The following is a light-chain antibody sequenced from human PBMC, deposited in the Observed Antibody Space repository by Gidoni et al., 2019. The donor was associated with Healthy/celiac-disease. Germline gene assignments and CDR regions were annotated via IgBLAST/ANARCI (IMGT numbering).Light chain of an antibody. Sequence: QTVVTQETSLTVSPGGTAPLTCASSTVAVTSGDSPNWFQQNPAQAPRALISSTSNKHSWTPARFSCSLLGGKAALTLSGVQPEDEAAYYCLLYYGGAQPYVFGTGTKVT. V-gene: IGLV7-43*01. J-gene: IGLJ1*01. CDR1: TVAVTSGDS. CDR3: LLYYGGAQPYV. CDR2: STS.